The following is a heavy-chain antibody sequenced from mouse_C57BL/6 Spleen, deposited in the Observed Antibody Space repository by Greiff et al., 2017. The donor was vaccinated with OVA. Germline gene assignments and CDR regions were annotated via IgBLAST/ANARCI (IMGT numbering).Heavy chain of an antibody. V-gene: IGHV1-50*01. Sequence: QVQLKQPGAELVKPGASVKLSCKASGYTFTSYWMQWVKQRPGQGLEWIGEIDPSDSYNNYNQKFKGKATLTVDTSSSTAYMQLSSLTSEDSAVYYCARYSLSYFDYWGQGTTLTVSS. CDR2: IDPSDSYN. CDR1: GYTFTSYW. J-gene: IGHJ2*01. CDR3: ARYSLSYFDY.